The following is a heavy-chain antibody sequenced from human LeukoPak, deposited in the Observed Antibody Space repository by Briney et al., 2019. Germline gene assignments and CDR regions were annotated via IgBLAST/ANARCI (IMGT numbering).Heavy chain of an antibody. CDR2: ISSSGNTI. Sequence: GGSLRLSCAASGFTFSDYYMSWIRQAPGKGLEWVSYISSSGNTIYYADSVKGRFTISRDNAKNSLYLQMNSLRAEDTAVYYCASPDSVAGHNFDYWGQGTLVTVSS. J-gene: IGHJ4*02. V-gene: IGHV3-11*01. CDR1: GFTFSDYY. CDR3: ASPDSVAGHNFDY. D-gene: IGHD6-19*01.